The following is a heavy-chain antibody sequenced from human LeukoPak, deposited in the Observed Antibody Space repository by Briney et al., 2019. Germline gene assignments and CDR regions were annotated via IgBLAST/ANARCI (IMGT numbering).Heavy chain of an antibody. Sequence: GGSLRLSCAASGFNTFSKYSMNWVRQAPGEGLEWVSCIGTRSTSMYYADSVRGRFSISRDNAKNSVYLQMNSLRAEDTAVYYCAREGGGDYGGGFDYWGQGTLVTVSS. CDR1: GFNTFSKYS. CDR2: IGTRSTSM. D-gene: IGHD4/OR15-4a*01. CDR3: AREGGGDYGGGFDY. J-gene: IGHJ4*02. V-gene: IGHV3-21*01.